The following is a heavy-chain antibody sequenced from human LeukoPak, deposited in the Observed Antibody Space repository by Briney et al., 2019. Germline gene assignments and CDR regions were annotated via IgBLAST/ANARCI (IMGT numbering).Heavy chain of an antibody. J-gene: IGHJ3*02. CDR3: AKVPYYYDSSGYYEYPDDAFDI. CDR2: ISGSGGST. V-gene: IGHV3-23*01. Sequence: GESLRLSCAASGFTFSSYAMSWVRQAPGKGLEWVSAISGSGGSTYYADSVKGRFTISRDNSKNTLYLQMNSLRAEDTAVYYCAKVPYYYDSSGYYEYPDDAFDIWGQGTMVTVSS. CDR1: GFTFSSYA. D-gene: IGHD3-22*01.